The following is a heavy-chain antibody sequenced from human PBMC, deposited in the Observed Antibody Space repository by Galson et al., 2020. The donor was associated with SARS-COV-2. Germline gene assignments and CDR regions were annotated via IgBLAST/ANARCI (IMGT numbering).Heavy chain of an antibody. J-gene: IGHJ6*03. CDR3: ARDRDYYGSGSYGYYYYYMDV. CDR1: GGTFSSYA. V-gene: IGHV1-69*13. CDR2: IIPIFGTA. Sequence: SVKVSCKASGGTFSSYAISWVRQAPGQGLEWMGGIIPIFGTANYAQKFQGRVTITADESTSTAYMELSSLRSEDTAVYYCARDRDYYGSGSYGYYYYYMDVWGKGTTVTVAS. D-gene: IGHD3-10*01.